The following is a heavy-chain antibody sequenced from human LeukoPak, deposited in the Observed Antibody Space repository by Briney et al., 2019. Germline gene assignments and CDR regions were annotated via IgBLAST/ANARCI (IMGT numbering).Heavy chain of an antibody. Sequence: SETLSLTCTVSGGSISSGGYYWSWIRQHPGKGLEWIGYIYYSGSTYYNPSLKSRVTISVDTSKNQFSLKLSSVTAADTAVYYCARAKRDTAMRYVDYYGMDVWGQGTTVTVSS. CDR3: ARAKRDTAMRYVDYYGMDV. D-gene: IGHD5-18*01. V-gene: IGHV4-31*03. J-gene: IGHJ6*02. CDR1: GGSISSGGYY. CDR2: IYYSGST.